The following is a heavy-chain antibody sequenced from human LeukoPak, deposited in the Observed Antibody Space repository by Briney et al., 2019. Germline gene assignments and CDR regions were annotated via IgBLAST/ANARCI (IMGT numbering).Heavy chain of an antibody. CDR1: AFIFENYA. V-gene: IGHV3-23*01. J-gene: IGHJ4*02. D-gene: IGHD5-24*01. CDR3: ARDRPGDGFNSD. Sequence: PGGSLRLSCGASAFIFENYAMSWVRQAPGEGLEWVSTISPTGSHTFYSDSVKGRYDISRDNSKNTLYLQMNSLRAEDTAVYYCARDRPGDGFNSDWGQGTLVTVSS. CDR2: ISPTGSHT.